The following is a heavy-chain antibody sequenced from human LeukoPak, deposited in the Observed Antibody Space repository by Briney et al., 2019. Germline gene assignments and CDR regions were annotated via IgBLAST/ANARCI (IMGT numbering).Heavy chain of an antibody. D-gene: IGHD3-16*01. CDR2: INPNSGGT. V-gene: IGHV1-2*02. CDR1: EYTFTGYY. CDR3: ARDKGTLGGGS. J-gene: IGHJ4*02. Sequence: ASVNVSCKASEYTFTGYYLHWVRQAPGRGLEWMGWINPNSGGTGYAQKFQGRVTMTRDTSISTGYMELNRLRSDDTAVYYCARDKGTLGGGSGGPGTLVTVSS.